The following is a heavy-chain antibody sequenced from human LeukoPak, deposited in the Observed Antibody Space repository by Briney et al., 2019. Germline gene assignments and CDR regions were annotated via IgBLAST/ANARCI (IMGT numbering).Heavy chain of an antibody. J-gene: IGHJ5*02. CDR2: IYYSGST. V-gene: IGHV4-59*11. D-gene: IGHD6-19*01. CDR1: GGSISSHY. Sequence: SETLSLTCTVSGGSISSHYWSWIRQSPGKGLEWIGYIYYSGSTNYNPSLKSRVTISVDTSKNQFSLKLSSVTAADTAVYYCARVYSSSRFDPWGQGTLVTVSS. CDR3: ARVYSSSRFDP.